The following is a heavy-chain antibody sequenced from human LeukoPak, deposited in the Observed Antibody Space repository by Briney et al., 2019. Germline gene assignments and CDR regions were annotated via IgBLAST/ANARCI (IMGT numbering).Heavy chain of an antibody. J-gene: IGHJ4*02. D-gene: IGHD2-15*01. CDR2: ISGSGGST. V-gene: IGHV3-23*01. CDR1: AFTFRSYG. Sequence: GGSLRLSCAVSAFTFRSYGMSWVRQAPGKGLEWASAISGSGGSTYYADSVKGRFTISRDNSKNTLYLQMNSLRGEDTAVYYCAKDRTDRGYWGRGTLVTVSS. CDR3: AKDRTDRGY.